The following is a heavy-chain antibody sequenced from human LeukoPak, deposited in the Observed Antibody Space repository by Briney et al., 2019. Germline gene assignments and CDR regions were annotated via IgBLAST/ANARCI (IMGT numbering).Heavy chain of an antibody. CDR3: ARDRRSVDY. CDR1: GGSFSTYY. J-gene: IGHJ4*02. Sequence: SETLSLTCAVYGGSFSTYYWSWVRQPPGKGLEGIGEINHSGSTYYNPSLKSRVTISVDTSKNQFSLKVSSVTAADTAVYYCARDRRSVDYWGQGTLVIVSS. CDR2: INHSGST. D-gene: IGHD1-26*01. V-gene: IGHV4-34*01.